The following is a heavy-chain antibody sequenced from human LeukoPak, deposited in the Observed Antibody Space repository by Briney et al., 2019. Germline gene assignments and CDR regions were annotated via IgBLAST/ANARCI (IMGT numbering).Heavy chain of an antibody. V-gene: IGHV4-38-2*02. CDR3: ASRPNLYCSHGVCYISDY. Sequence: SETLSLTCTVSGYSISSGYYWGWIRQPPGKGLEWIGSIYHSGSTYYNPSLKSRVTISVDTSKNQFSLKLSSVTAADTAVYYCASRPNLYCSHGVCYISDYWGQGTLVTVSS. CDR1: GYSISSGYY. CDR2: IYHSGST. D-gene: IGHD2-8*01. J-gene: IGHJ4*02.